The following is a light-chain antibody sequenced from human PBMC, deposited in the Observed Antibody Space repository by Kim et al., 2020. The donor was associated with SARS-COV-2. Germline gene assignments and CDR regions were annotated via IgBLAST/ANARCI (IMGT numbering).Light chain of an antibody. CDR3: QKYNSWPPRRT. J-gene: IGKJ1*01. CDR2: GAS. V-gene: IGKV3-15*01. Sequence: EIVMTQSPATLSVSPGERATLSCRASQSVSTNLAWYQQKPGQAPRLLIYGASTRATGFPARFSGSGSGTEFTLTISSLQSEDFAVYYCQKYNSWPPRRTFGQGTKVDIK. CDR1: QSVSTN.